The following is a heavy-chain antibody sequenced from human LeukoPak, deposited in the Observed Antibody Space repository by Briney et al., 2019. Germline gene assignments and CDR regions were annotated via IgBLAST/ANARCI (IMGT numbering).Heavy chain of an antibody. CDR2: IGSSGTNR. V-gene: IGHV3-48*03. J-gene: IGHJ4*02. Sequence: WGTLRLSCAVSAFPFSFYEMNWVRQAPGKGLEWVSNIGSSGTNRYYADSVKGRFSISRDNAKSSLYLQMNSLRVEDTAVYYCALLAVASDFDYWGQGALVTVSS. CDR3: ALLAVASDFDY. CDR1: AFPFSFYE. D-gene: IGHD6-19*01.